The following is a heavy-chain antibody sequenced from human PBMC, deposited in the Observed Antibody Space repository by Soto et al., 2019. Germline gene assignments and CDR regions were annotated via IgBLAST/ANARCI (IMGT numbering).Heavy chain of an antibody. D-gene: IGHD6-13*01. V-gene: IGHV3-48*04. Sequence: EVQLLESGGGLVQPGGSLRLSCAASGFLFSTYAMNWVRQAPGKGLEWVSYISSSSSYTNYADSVKGRFTISRDNAKNSLYLQMNSLRAEDTAVYYCARGGGGEAAAGFDYWGQGTLVTVSS. CDR1: GFLFSTYA. CDR3: ARGGGGEAAAGFDY. CDR2: ISSSSSYT. J-gene: IGHJ4*02.